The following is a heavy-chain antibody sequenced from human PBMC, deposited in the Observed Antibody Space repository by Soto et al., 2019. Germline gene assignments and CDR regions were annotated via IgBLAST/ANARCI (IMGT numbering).Heavy chain of an antibody. CDR1: GLTFTKYG. J-gene: IGHJ4*02. Sequence: QVQLVESGGGVVQPGTSLRLSCATYGLTFTKYGFHWVRQSPGKGLEWVAFIWHDGSQKYYADSVKGRFTISRDSSKDTVFLEMNRMRDEDTAVYYCARGWSHWDYCGGGGGCVGDYWGQGSMVTVSS. CDR3: ARGWSHWDYCGGGGGCVGDY. CDR2: IWHDGSQK. V-gene: IGHV3-33*01. D-gene: IGHD2-21*01.